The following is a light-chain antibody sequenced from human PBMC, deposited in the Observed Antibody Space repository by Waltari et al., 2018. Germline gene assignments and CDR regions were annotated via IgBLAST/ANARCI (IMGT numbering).Light chain of an antibody. CDR3: CSYGGSYTFQI. CDR1: SSDVGSFDY. J-gene: IGLJ2*01. V-gene: IGLV2-11*01. Sequence: QSALTQPRSVSGSPGQSVAISCTGTSSDVGSFDYVSWYQQYPGKVPKLMIYGVSQRPSGVPDRFSGSKSGNMASLTISGLQAEDEADYYCCSYGGSYTFQIFGGGTKLTVL. CDR2: GVS.